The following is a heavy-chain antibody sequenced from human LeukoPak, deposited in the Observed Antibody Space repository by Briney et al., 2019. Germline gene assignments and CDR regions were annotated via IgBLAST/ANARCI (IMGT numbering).Heavy chain of an antibody. Sequence: GESLKISCKGSGYSFTSYWIGWVRQMPGKGLGWMGIIYPGDSDTRYSPSFQGQVTISADKSISTAYLQWSSLKASDTAMYYCAGHVYCSGGSCRALFDYWGQGTLVTVSS. V-gene: IGHV5-51*01. CDR3: AGHVYCSGGSCRALFDY. D-gene: IGHD2-15*01. CDR1: GYSFTSYW. J-gene: IGHJ4*02. CDR2: IYPGDSDT.